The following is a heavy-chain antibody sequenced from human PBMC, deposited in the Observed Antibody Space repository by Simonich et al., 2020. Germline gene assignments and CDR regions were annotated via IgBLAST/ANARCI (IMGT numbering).Heavy chain of an antibody. CDR2: IYHSEST. CDR3: ARVGYSNYYYYGMDV. Sequence: QVQLQESGPGLVKPSETLSLTCGVSGYSISSGYYWGWIRQPPGKGLEWIGSIYHSESTYYNPSLKSRVTISVDTSKNQFSLKLSSVTAADTAVYYCARVGYSNYYYYGMDVWGQGTTVTVSS. CDR1: GYSISSGYY. D-gene: IGHD6-13*01. J-gene: IGHJ6*02. V-gene: IGHV4-38-2*01.